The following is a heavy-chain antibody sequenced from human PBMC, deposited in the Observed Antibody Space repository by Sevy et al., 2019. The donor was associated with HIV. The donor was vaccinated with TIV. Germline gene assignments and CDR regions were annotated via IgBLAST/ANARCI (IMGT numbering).Heavy chain of an antibody. D-gene: IGHD3-22*01. CDR1: GFTFSSYW. Sequence: GGSLRLSCAASGFTFSSYWMTWVRQAPGKGLEWVANIKQDMSEKYYADSVKGRFTISRDNARNSLYLQMVSLRAEDTAVNYCAKAQQVTMLVVIGGLYFDFWGQGTLVTVSS. J-gene: IGHJ4*02. CDR2: IKQDMSEK. V-gene: IGHV3-7*01. CDR3: AKAQQVTMLVVIGGLYFDF.